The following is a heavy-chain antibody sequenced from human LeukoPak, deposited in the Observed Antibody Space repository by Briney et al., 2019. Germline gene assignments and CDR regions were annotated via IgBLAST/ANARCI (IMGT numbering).Heavy chain of an antibody. J-gene: IGHJ4*02. CDR3: ARGQSMYY. CDR1: GYTFNNYF. Sequence: ASVKVSCKASGYTFNNYFISWVRQAPGRGLEWVGWISPHSHTTHYAEKVQGRVTMTTDTSTTTVYMELRSLRSADTAVYFCARGQSMYYRGQGTPVTVSS. V-gene: IGHV1-18*01. CDR2: ISPHSHTT. D-gene: IGHD2-8*01.